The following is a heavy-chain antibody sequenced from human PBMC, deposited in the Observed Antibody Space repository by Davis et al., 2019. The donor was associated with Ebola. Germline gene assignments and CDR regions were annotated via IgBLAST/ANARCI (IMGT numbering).Heavy chain of an antibody. Sequence: GESLKISCAASGFTFSSYWMHWVRQAPGKGLVRVSRINSDGSSTSYADSVKGRFTISRDNSKNTLYLQMNSLRAEDTAVYYCARHDYGDSHFDYWGQGTLVTVSS. V-gene: IGHV3-74*01. CDR3: ARHDYGDSHFDY. J-gene: IGHJ4*02. D-gene: IGHD4-17*01. CDR1: GFTFSSYW. CDR2: INSDGSST.